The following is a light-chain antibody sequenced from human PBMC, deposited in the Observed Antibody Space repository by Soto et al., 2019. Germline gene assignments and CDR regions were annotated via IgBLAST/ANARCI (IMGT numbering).Light chain of an antibody. CDR1: QSVSID. CDR3: QQYTEWPPWT. V-gene: IGKV3-15*01. Sequence: EIVMTQSPDTLSVSPGERATLSCRASQSVSIDLAWYQQTPGQAPRLLIYAASTSATGISTRLSGGGSGTAFTLPISSLQSEDFAIYYCQQYTEWPPWTFGQGTKVDI. J-gene: IGKJ1*01. CDR2: AAS.